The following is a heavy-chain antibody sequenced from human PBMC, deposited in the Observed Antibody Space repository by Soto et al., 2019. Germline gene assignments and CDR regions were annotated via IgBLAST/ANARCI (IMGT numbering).Heavy chain of an antibody. CDR1: GFTFSDYY. CDR3: ASWGWYYIRKGYYRDDAFYR. D-gene: IGHD3-22*01. J-gene: IGHJ3*02. CDR2: ISSNGSTI. Sequence: GGSLRLSCAASGFTFSDYYMSWIRQAPGKRLEWVSYISSNGSTIYYEDSVKGRITSATAKGKNSLYLKMKSLGAVDTSVYYCASWGWYYIRKGYYRDDAFYRWGQAIMVT. V-gene: IGHV3-11*04.